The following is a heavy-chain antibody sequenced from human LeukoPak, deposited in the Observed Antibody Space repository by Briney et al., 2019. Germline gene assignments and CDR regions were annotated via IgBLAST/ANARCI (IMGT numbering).Heavy chain of an antibody. CDR3: ARCSYVWGSYRPDDAFDI. V-gene: IGHV1-18*01. J-gene: IGHJ3*02. CDR1: GYTFTRYG. Sequence: ASVKVSCKGSGYTFTRYGISWVRQAPGQGLEWMGWISAYRGNTNYAQKFQGRVTMTTDTSTSTAYMEVRSLRFDDTAVYYCARCSYVWGSYRPDDAFDIWGQGTMVTVSS. D-gene: IGHD3-16*02. CDR2: ISAYRGNT.